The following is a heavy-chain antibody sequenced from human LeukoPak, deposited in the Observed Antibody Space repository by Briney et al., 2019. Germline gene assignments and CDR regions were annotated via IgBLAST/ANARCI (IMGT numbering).Heavy chain of an antibody. CDR1: GGSISSSSYY. Sequence: SETLSLTCTVSGGSISSSSYYWSWIRQPPGKGLEWIGYIYYSGSTNYNPSLKSRVTISVDTSKNQFSLKLSSVTAADTAVYYCARVPLRSLAFDYWGQGTLVTVSS. V-gene: IGHV4-61*01. CDR3: ARVPLRSLAFDY. J-gene: IGHJ4*02. CDR2: IYYSGST. D-gene: IGHD4-17*01.